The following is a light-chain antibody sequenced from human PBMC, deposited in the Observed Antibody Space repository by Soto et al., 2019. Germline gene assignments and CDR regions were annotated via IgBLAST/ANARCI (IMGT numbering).Light chain of an antibody. CDR1: EGLVFSDGNTY. CDR2: KVS. V-gene: IGKV2-30*01. CDR3: VQGTHWPRT. J-gene: IGKJ1*01. Sequence: DVVMTQSPLFLPVTLGQPASISCRSSEGLVFSDGNTYLSWLQQRPGQSPRRLIYKVSNRGSGVPDRFSGSGSGTDFTLKISRVEAEDVGLYYCVQGTHWPRTFGQGTKVEIK.